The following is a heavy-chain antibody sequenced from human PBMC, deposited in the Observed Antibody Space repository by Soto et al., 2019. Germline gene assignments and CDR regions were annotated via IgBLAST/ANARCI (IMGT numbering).Heavy chain of an antibody. J-gene: IGHJ5*02. CDR1: GFSLSTSGVG. V-gene: IGHV2-5*02. D-gene: IGHD2-21*01. CDR3: AHSPSLVIRPESFDP. CDR2: IYWDDDK. Sequence: QITLKESGPTLVKPTQTLTLTCTFSGFSLSTSGVGVGWIRQPPGKALEWLALIYWDDDKRYSPSLKSRLTITKDTTKNQVVLTMTNMDPVDTATYYCAHSPSLVIRPESFDPWGQGTLVTVSS.